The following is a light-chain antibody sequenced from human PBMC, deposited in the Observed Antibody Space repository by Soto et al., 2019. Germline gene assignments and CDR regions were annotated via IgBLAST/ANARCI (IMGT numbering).Light chain of an antibody. Sequence: AIHMTQSPSSLSASLGDRVNITCRASQGIGNDLGWYQQKPRKAPKVLIYAASSLQSGVPSRFGGSGSGTHFTLTISSLQPEDFATYYCLQDNNFPPTFGGGTKVEIK. V-gene: IGKV1-6*01. J-gene: IGKJ4*01. CDR1: QGIGND. CDR2: AAS. CDR3: LQDNNFPPT.